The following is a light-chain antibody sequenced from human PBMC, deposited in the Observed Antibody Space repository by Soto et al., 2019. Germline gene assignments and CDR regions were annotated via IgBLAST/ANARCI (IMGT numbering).Light chain of an antibody. V-gene: IGKV3-15*01. CDR2: GAS. CDR1: QSVSSN. CDR3: QQYNNWPYT. J-gene: IGKJ2*01. Sequence: EIVMTQSPATLSVSPGERATLSCRASQSVSSNLAWYQQKPGQAPRLLIYGASTRATGIPARFSGSGSGTEFPLTISRLQSEDFAVYYCQQYNNWPYTFGQGNKLEIK.